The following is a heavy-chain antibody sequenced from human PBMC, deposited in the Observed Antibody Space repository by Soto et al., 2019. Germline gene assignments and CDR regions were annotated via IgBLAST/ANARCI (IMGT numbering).Heavy chain of an antibody. CDR1: GGSMSEYS. J-gene: IGHJ4*02. CDR2: IYYLGST. V-gene: IGHV4-59*01. D-gene: IGHD3-10*01. CDR3: ARDGYDGSGSPYPAY. Sequence: SETLSLTCSVSGGSMSEYSWSWIRQSPGKGLEWIGYIYYLGSTDYNPSLKSRVTISVDTPKRQFSLRLTSVTAADTAVYYCARDGYDGSGSPYPAYWGPGTQVTVSS.